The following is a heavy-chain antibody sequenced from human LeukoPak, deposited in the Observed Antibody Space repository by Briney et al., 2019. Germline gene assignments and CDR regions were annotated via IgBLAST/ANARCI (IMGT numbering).Heavy chain of an antibody. CDR2: ISAYNGNT. D-gene: IGHD3-10*01. CDR1: GYTFTSYG. CDR3: ARGAYGSRSYYVFDY. Sequence: GASVKVSCKASGYTFTSYGISWVRQAPGQGLEWMGWISAYNGNTNYAQKLQGRVTMTTDTSTSTAYMELRSLRSDDTAVYYCARGAYGSRSYYVFDYWGQGTLVTVSS. J-gene: IGHJ4*02. V-gene: IGHV1-18*01.